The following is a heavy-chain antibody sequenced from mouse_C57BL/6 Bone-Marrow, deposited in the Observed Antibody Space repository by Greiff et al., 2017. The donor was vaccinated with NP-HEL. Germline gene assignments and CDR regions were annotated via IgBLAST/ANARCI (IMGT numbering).Heavy chain of an antibody. CDR1: GYTFTSYW. CDR2: IDPSDSYT. J-gene: IGHJ3*01. Sequence: VQLQQPGAELVMPGASVKLSCKASGYTFTSYWMHWVKQRPGQGLEWIGEIDPSDSYTNYNQKFKGKSTLTVDKSSSTAYMQLSSLTSEDSAVYYCARGLLLFAYWGQGTLVTVSA. CDR3: ARGLLLFAY. V-gene: IGHV1-69*01. D-gene: IGHD2-3*01.